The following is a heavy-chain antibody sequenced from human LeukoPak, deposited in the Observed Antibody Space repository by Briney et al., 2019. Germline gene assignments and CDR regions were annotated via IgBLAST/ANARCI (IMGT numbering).Heavy chain of an antibody. Sequence: GASVKVSCKASGYTFTSYYMHWVRQAPGQGLEWMGIINPGGGSTSYAQKFQGRVTMTRDTSTSTVYMELSSLRSEDTAVYYCARGLPGYSSGWYFPENYGMDVWGQGTTVTVSS. CDR2: INPGGGST. V-gene: IGHV1-46*01. CDR1: GYTFTSYY. J-gene: IGHJ6*02. D-gene: IGHD6-19*01. CDR3: ARGLPGYSSGWYFPENYGMDV.